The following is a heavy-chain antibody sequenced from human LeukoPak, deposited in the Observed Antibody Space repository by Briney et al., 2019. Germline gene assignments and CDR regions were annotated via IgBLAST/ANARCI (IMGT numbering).Heavy chain of an antibody. Sequence: PSETLSLTCAVYGGSFSGYYWSWIRQPPGKGLEWIGEINHSGSTNYNPSLKSRVTISVDTSKNQFSPKLSSVTAADTAVYYCARGLSIAAPNFDYWGQGTLVTVSS. CDR3: ARGLSIAAPNFDY. CDR1: GGSFSGYY. J-gene: IGHJ4*02. V-gene: IGHV4-34*01. D-gene: IGHD6-6*01. CDR2: INHSGST.